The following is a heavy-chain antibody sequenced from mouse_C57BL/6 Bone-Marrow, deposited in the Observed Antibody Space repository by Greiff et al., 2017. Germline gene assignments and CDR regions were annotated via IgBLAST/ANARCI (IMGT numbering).Heavy chain of an antibody. CDR1: GFNIKDDY. Sequence: VQLQQSGAELVRPGASVKLSCTASGFNIKDDYMHWVKQRPEQGLEWIGWIDPENGDTEYASKFQGKATITADTSSNTAYLQLSSLTSEDTAVYYCTNPDYYGSSFDYWGQGTTLTVSS. D-gene: IGHD1-1*01. CDR2: IDPENGDT. J-gene: IGHJ2*01. CDR3: TNPDYYGSSFDY. V-gene: IGHV14-4*01.